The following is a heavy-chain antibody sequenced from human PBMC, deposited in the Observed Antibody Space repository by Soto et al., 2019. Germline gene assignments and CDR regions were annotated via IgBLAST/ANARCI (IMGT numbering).Heavy chain of an antibody. CDR3: AKSHIVVVPAAS. V-gene: IGHV3-30*18. CDR2: ISYDGSNK. D-gene: IGHD2-2*01. J-gene: IGHJ5*02. Sequence: GGSLRLSCAASGFTFSSYGMHWVRQAPGKGLEWVAVISYDGSNKYYADSVKGLFTISRDNSKNTLYLQMNSLGAEDTAVYYCAKSHIVVVPAASWGQGTLVTVSS. CDR1: GFTFSSYG.